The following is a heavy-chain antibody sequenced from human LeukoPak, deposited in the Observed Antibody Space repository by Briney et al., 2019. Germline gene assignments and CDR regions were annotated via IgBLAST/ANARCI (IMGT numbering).Heavy chain of an antibody. Sequence: GGSLRLSCAASGFTVSSNYMSWVRQAPGKGLEWVSVIYSGGSTYYADSVKGRFTISRDNSKNTLYLQMNSLRAEDTAVYYCARDKEVAATPSGYYYGMDVWGQGTTVTVSS. CDR3: ARDKEVAATPSGYYYGMDV. D-gene: IGHD2-15*01. CDR2: IYSGGST. V-gene: IGHV3-53*01. CDR1: GFTVSSNY. J-gene: IGHJ6*02.